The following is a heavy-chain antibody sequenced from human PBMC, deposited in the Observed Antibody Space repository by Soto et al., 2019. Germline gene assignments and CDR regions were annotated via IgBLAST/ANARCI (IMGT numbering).Heavy chain of an antibody. J-gene: IGHJ4*02. CDR3: VSQRTTVPTQAYFDY. V-gene: IGHV4-39*01. CDR2: VYYRGRS. D-gene: IGHD4-17*01. CDR1: GGSVTNSSYY. Sequence: SETLSLTCTVSGGSVTNSSYYWGWIRQSPGKGLEWIGSVYYRGRSYSKSSVKSRVTISVDTSKNRFTLSLNSVTASDTAVYFCVSQRTTVPTQAYFDYWGPGALVTVSS.